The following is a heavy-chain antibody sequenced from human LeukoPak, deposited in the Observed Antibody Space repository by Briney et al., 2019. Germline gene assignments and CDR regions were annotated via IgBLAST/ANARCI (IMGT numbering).Heavy chain of an antibody. Sequence: GGSLRLSCAASGFTFSSYWMSWVREAPGKGLEWVANIKQDGSEKYYVDSVKGRFTISRDNAKNSLYLQMNSLRAEDTAVYYCAREQGYDPSYGMDVWGQGTTVTVSS. D-gene: IGHD3-3*01. CDR2: IKQDGSEK. V-gene: IGHV3-7*03. CDR3: AREQGYDPSYGMDV. CDR1: GFTFSSYW. J-gene: IGHJ6*02.